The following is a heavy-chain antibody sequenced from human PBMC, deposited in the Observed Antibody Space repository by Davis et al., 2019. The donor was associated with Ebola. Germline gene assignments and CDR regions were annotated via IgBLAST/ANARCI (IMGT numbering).Heavy chain of an antibody. J-gene: IGHJ6*02. V-gene: IGHV1-69*13. CDR2: IIPIFGTA. CDR3: ARGFKVRGVVLWGRARYYYGMDV. CDR1: GGTFSSYA. Sequence: SVKVSCKASGGTFSSYAISWVRQAPGQGLEWMGGIIPIFGTANYAQKFQGRVTITADESTSTAYMELSSLRAEDTAVYYCARGFKVRGVVLWGRARYYYGMDVWGQGTTVTVSS. D-gene: IGHD3-10*01.